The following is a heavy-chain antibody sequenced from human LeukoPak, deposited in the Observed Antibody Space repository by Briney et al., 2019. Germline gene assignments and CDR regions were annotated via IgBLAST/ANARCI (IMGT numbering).Heavy chain of an antibody. CDR1: GFTLSSYG. Sequence: GRSLRLSCAASGFTLSSYGMHWVRQAPGKGLEWVAVIWYDGSNKYYADSVKGRFTISRDNSKNTLYLQMNSLRAEDTAVYYCAKDTIRDGYNFYYWGQGTLVTVSS. D-gene: IGHD5-24*01. V-gene: IGHV3-33*06. CDR3: AKDTIRDGYNFYY. CDR2: IWYDGSNK. J-gene: IGHJ4*02.